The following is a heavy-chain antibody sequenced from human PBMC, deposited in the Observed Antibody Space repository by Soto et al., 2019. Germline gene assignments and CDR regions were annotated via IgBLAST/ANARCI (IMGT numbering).Heavy chain of an antibody. CDR1: GGSISGYY. D-gene: IGHD3-10*01. V-gene: IGHV4-4*07. CDR3: VRGGYYGSGSYYTLLDY. J-gene: IGHJ4*02. Sequence: SETLSLTCTVTGGSISGYYWSWIRQPAGKGLEWIGRIYSSGSTNYNPSLKSRVTVSVDTSKNQFSLKLTSVTAADTAVYYCVRGGYYGSGSYYTLLDYWGQGTLVTVSS. CDR2: IYSSGST.